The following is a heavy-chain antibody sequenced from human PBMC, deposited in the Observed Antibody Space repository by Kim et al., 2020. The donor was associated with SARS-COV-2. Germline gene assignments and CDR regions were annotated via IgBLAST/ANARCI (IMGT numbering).Heavy chain of an antibody. CDR1: GFTFSSYA. Sequence: GGSLRLSCAASGFTFSSYAMHWVRQAPGKGLEWVAVISYDGSNKYYADSVKGRFTISRDNSKNTLYLQMNSLRAEDTAVYYCARDRRKFVVVTARGFDYWGQGTLVTVSS. CDR2: ISYDGSNK. D-gene: IGHD2-21*02. J-gene: IGHJ4*02. CDR3: ARDRRKFVVVTARGFDY. V-gene: IGHV3-30*04.